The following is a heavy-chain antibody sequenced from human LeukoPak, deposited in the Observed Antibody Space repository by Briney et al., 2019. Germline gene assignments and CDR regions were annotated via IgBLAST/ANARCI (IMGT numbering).Heavy chain of an antibody. CDR1: GGTFSSYA. Sequence: SVKVSCKASGGTFSSYAISWVRQAPGQGLEWMGGIIPIFGTANYAQKFQGRVTITADESTSTAYMELSSLRSEDTAVYYCARVGCSSTSCPRGWFDPWGQGTLVTVSS. D-gene: IGHD2-2*01. V-gene: IGHV1-69*13. J-gene: IGHJ5*02. CDR3: ARVGCSSTSCPRGWFDP. CDR2: IIPIFGTA.